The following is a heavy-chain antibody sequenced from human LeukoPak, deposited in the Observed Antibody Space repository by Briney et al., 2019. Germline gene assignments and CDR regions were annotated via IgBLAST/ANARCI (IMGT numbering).Heavy chain of an antibody. D-gene: IGHD6-19*01. CDR3: ARHSLGIAVAGTWYFDL. CDR2: IFYSGST. Sequence: SETLSLTCSVSGGSISSYYWSWIRQPPGKGLEWLGYIFYSGSTNYSPYLKSRATISADTSKNQFSLKLSSVTAADTAVYYCARHSLGIAVAGTWYFDLWGRGTLVTVSS. CDR1: GGSISSYY. V-gene: IGHV4-59*08. J-gene: IGHJ2*01.